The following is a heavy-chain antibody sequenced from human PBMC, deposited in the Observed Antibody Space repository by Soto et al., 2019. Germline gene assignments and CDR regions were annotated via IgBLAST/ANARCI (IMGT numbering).Heavy chain of an antibody. CDR2: INHSGST. Sequence: SETLSLTCAVYGGSFSGYYWSWIRQPPGKGLEWIGEINHSGSTNYNPSLKSRVTISVDTSKNQFSLKLSSVTAADTAVYYCAHLTGYYYYYGMDVWGQGTTVTVSS. CDR3: AHLTGYYYYYGMDV. J-gene: IGHJ6*02. V-gene: IGHV4-34*01. CDR1: GGSFSGYY.